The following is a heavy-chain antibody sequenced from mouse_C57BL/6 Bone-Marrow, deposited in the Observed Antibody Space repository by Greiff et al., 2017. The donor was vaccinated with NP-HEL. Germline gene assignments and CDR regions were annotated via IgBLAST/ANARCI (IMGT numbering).Heavy chain of an antibody. D-gene: IGHD2-5*01. CDR1: GYAFSSSW. CDR2: IYPGDGDT. V-gene: IGHV1-82*01. J-gene: IGHJ3*01. CDR3: ARLGDSNPFAY. Sequence: QVHVKQSGPELVKPGASVKISCKASGYAFSSSWMNWVKQRPGKGLEWIGRIYPGDGDTNYNGKFKGKATLTADKSSSTAYMQLSSLTSEDSAVYFCARLGDSNPFAYWGQGTLVTVSA.